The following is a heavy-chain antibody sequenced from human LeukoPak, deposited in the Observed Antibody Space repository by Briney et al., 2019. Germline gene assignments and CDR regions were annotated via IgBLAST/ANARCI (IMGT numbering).Heavy chain of an antibody. D-gene: IGHD1-1*01. CDR3: AREHKDSNWNECNWFDP. V-gene: IGHV3-21*01. Sequence: GGSLRLSCAASGFTFSSYSMNWVRQAPGKGLEWVSSISSSSSYIYYADSVKGRFTISRDNAKNSLYLQMNSLRAEDTAVYYCAREHKDSNWNECNWFDPWGQGTLVTVSS. CDR2: ISSSSSYI. CDR1: GFTFSSYS. J-gene: IGHJ5*02.